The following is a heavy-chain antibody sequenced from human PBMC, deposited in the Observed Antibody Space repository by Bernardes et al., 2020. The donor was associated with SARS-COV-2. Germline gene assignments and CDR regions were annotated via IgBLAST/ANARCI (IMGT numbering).Heavy chain of an antibody. J-gene: IGHJ3*01. V-gene: IGHV1-2*02. Sequence: ASVKVSCKASGYTFSDYYMHWVRQAPGQGLEWIGWINPHSGGTNYAQKFQGRVTVTRDTSISTAYMELSRLTSVDTAVYYCARDLHRLYSGGRTDAFELGGQGTRVTVTS. CDR1: GYTFSDYY. CDR3: ARDLHRLYSGGRTDAFEL. CDR2: INPHSGGT. D-gene: IGHD1-26*01.